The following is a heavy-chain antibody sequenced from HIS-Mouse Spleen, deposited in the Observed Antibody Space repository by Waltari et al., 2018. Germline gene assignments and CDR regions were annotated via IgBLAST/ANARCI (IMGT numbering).Heavy chain of an antibody. V-gene: IGHV4-39*07. CDR3: AREIPYSSSWYDWYFDL. J-gene: IGHJ2*01. Sequence: QLQLQESGPGLVKPSETLSLTCTVSGGSISSSSYYWGWIRQPPGKGLALIGSIYYSGRTYYHPSRKSRVTISVDTSKNQFSLKLSSVTAADTAVYYCAREIPYSSSWYDWYFDLWGRGTLVTVSS. CDR2: IYYSGRT. D-gene: IGHD6-13*01. CDR1: GGSISSSSYY.